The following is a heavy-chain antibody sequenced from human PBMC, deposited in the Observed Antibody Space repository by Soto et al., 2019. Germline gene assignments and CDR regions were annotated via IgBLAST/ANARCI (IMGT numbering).Heavy chain of an antibody. CDR3: AGDGTGTTRHYDILTGYYQ. CDR1: GGSIISYY. CDR2: IYASGST. V-gene: IGHV4-4*07. J-gene: IGHJ4*02. Sequence: KPSETLSLTCTVSGGSIISYYWSWSRQPAGKGLEWIGRIYASGSTNYNPSLKSRVTMSVDTSKNQFSLKLSSVTAADTAVYYCAGDGTGTTRHYDILTGYYQWGQGTLVTVSS. D-gene: IGHD3-9*01.